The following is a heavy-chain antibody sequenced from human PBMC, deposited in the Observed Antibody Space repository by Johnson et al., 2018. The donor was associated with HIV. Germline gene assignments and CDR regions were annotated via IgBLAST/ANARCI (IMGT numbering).Heavy chain of an antibody. J-gene: IGHJ3*01. CDR3: AREGGVHCTGGVCYRSTDAFDF. V-gene: IGHV3-30*04. D-gene: IGHD2-8*02. CDR2: ISYDGSNK. Sequence: QVTLVESGGGVVQPGRSLRLSCAASGFTFSSYTMHWVRQAPGKGLEWVAVISYDGSNKYYADSVKGRFTISRDNSKNTLYLQMNSLRAEDTAVYYCAREGGVHCTGGVCYRSTDAFDFWGQGTMVTVSS. CDR1: GFTFSSYT.